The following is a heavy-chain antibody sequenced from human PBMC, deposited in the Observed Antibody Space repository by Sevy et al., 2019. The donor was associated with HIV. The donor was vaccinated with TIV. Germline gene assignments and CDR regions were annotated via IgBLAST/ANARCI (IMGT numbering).Heavy chain of an antibody. V-gene: IGHV3-48*02. Sequence: GGSLRLSCAASGFTFSSYSMNWVRQAPGKGLEWVSYISSSSSTRYYADSVKGRFTIPRDNAKNSLYLQMNSLRDEDTAVYYCARDGYYDFWSGYSYYYYYGMDVWGQGTTVTVSS. J-gene: IGHJ6*02. D-gene: IGHD3-3*01. CDR3: ARDGYYDFWSGYSYYYYYGMDV. CDR2: ISSSSSTR. CDR1: GFTFSSYS.